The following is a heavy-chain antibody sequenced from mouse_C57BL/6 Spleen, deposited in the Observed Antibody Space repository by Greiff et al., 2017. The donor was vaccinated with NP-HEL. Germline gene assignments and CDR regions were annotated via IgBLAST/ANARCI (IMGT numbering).Heavy chain of an antibody. D-gene: IGHD2-4*01. J-gene: IGHJ3*01. Sequence: QVQLQQPGAELVKPGASVKLSCKASGYTFTSYWMHWVKQRPGRGLEWIGRIDPNSGGTKYNEKFKSKATLTVDKPSSTAYMQLSSLTSEDSAVYYCAREDYDYDDPFAYWGQGTLVTVSA. CDR2: IDPNSGGT. CDR3: AREDYDYDDPFAY. V-gene: IGHV1-72*01. CDR1: GYTFTSYW.